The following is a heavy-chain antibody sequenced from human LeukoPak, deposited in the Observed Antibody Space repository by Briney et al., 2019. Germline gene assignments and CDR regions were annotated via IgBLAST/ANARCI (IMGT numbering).Heavy chain of an antibody. Sequence: PGGSLRLSCAAPGFTLSSYAMHWVRQAPGKGLEWVAVISYDGSNKYYADSVKGRFTISRDNSKNTLYLQMNSLRAEDTAVYYCAREGVLRWFGEPCDAFDIWGQGTMVTVSS. CDR3: AREGVLRWFGEPCDAFDI. J-gene: IGHJ3*02. V-gene: IGHV3-30*01. D-gene: IGHD3-10*01. CDR1: GFTLSSYA. CDR2: ISYDGSNK.